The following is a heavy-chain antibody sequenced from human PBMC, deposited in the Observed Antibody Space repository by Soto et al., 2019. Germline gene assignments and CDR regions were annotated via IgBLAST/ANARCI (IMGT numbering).Heavy chain of an antibody. CDR2: IYHSGST. D-gene: IGHD3-22*01. V-gene: IGHV4-30-2*01. J-gene: IGHJ6*02. CDR3: ARGVGVYDSSGYYPRHYYYGMDV. CDR1: GGSISSGGYS. Sequence: PSETLSLTCAVSGGSISSGGYSWSWIRQPPGKGLEWIGYIYHSGSTYYNLSLKSRVTISVDRSKNQFSLKLSSVTAADTAVYYCARGVGVYDSSGYYPRHYYYGMDVWGQGTTVTVSS.